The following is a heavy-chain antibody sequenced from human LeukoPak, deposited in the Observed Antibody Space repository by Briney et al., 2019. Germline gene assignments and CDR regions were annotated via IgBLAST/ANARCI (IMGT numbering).Heavy chain of an antibody. CDR1: GYTFTSYD. Sequence: GASVKVSCKASGYTFTSYDINWVRQATGQGLEWMGWMNPNSGNTGYAQKFQGRVTMTRNTSISTAYMELSSLKSEDTAVYYCARGRKKWQQLVLYYWGQGTLVTVSS. D-gene: IGHD6-13*01. J-gene: IGHJ4*02. CDR2: MNPNSGNT. CDR3: ARGRKKWQQLVLYY. V-gene: IGHV1-8*01.